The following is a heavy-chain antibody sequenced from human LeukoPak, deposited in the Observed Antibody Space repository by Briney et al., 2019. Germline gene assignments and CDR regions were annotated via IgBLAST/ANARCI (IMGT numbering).Heavy chain of an antibody. Sequence: ETLSLTCAVYGGSFSGYYWSWIRQPPGKGLEWVSGISGSGDNTYCADSVKGRFTISRDNSKNTLYLQMSSLRADDTAVYHCARKSGYGGIDYWGQGTLVTVSS. J-gene: IGHJ4*02. V-gene: IGHV3-23*01. D-gene: IGHD4-23*01. CDR1: GGSFSGYY. CDR3: ARKSGYGGIDY. CDR2: ISGSGDNT.